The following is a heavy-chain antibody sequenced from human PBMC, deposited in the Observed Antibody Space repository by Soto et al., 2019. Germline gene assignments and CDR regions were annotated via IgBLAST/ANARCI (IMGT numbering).Heavy chain of an antibody. CDR1: GGSISSGGYY. D-gene: IGHD2-2*01. CDR3: ARVRRSRHRGLNNWFDP. Sequence: SETLSLTCTVSGGSISSGGYYWSWIRQHPGKGLEWIGYIYYSGSTYYNPSLKSRVTISVDTSKDQFSLKLSSVTAADTAVYYCARVRRSRHRGLNNWFDPWGQGTLVTVSS. V-gene: IGHV4-31*03. J-gene: IGHJ5*02. CDR2: IYYSGST.